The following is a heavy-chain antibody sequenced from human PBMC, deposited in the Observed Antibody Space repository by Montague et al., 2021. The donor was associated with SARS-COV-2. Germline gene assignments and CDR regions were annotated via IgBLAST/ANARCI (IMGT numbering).Heavy chain of an antibody. Sequence: SLRLSCAASGFTFSTYWMTWVRQAPGKGLEWVANIKQDGSAQYYVDSVRGRFTVSRDNAKKSLFLQMNSLRAEDTAVYFCARDPVEQLVHSLDYWGQGTLVIVSS. J-gene: IGHJ4*02. V-gene: IGHV3-7*01. CDR1: GFTFSTYW. CDR3: ARDPVEQLVHSLDY. CDR2: IKQDGSAQ. D-gene: IGHD6-13*01.